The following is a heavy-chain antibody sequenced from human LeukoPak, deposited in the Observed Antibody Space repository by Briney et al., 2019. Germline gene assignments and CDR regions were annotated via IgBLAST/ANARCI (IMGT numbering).Heavy chain of an antibody. V-gene: IGHV1-18*01. CDR2: ISAYNGNT. D-gene: IGHD3-22*01. CDR1: GYTFTSYG. J-gene: IGHJ4*02. Sequence: ASVKVSCKASGYTFTSYGISWVRQAPGQGLEWMGWISAYNGNTNYAQKLQGRVTMTTDTSTSTAYMELRSLRSDDTAVYYCARDFDGSSGYYSPDYWGQGTPVTVSS. CDR3: ARDFDGSSGYYSPDY.